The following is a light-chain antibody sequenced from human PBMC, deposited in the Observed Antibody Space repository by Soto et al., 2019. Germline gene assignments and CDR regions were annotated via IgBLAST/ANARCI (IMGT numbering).Light chain of an antibody. Sequence: QSVLTQSPSASGTPGQRVTISCSGGSSNIGSNSVHWYQQFPGAAPTVLIYTNDQRPSGVPDRFSGSKSGTSASLAISGVRSEDEADYYCATWDDSLNAVVFGGGAKVTVL. V-gene: IGLV1-44*01. CDR3: ATWDDSLNAVV. CDR1: SSNIGSNS. CDR2: TND. J-gene: IGLJ2*01.